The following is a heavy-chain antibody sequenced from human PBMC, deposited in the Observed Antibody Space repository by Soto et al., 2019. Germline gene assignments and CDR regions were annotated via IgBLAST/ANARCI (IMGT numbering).Heavy chain of an antibody. CDR1: GFAFINFA. D-gene: IGHD3-10*01. CDR3: AKFGASGSYFQFDY. J-gene: IGHJ4*02. CDR2: ISGTGGST. V-gene: IGHV3-23*01. Sequence: EVQLLDSGGGLVQPGGSLRLSCAASGFAFINFAMSWIRQAPGKGLEWVSAISGTGGSTWYADSVRGRFTISRDNSKNTLFLQMNSLRAEDTAVYYCAKFGASGSYFQFDYWGQGTLVTVSS.